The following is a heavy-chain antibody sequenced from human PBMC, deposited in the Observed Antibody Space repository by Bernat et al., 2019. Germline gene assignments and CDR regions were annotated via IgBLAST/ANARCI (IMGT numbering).Heavy chain of an antibody. CDR3: ARTRYGSGSYYDY. CDR2: ISGSATST. CDR1: GFTFNGYA. J-gene: IGHJ4*02. Sequence: EVQLLESGGGLVQPGGSLRLSCAASGFTFNGYAISWVRQPPGKGLEWLSAISGSATSTYYADSVKGRFTISRDNSKNSLYLQMNSLRAEDTALYYCARTRYGSGSYYDYWGQGTLVTVSS. D-gene: IGHD3-10*01. V-gene: IGHV3-23*01.